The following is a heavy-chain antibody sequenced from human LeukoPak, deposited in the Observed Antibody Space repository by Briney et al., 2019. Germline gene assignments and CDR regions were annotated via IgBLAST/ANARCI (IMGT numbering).Heavy chain of an antibody. D-gene: IGHD3-10*01. J-gene: IGHJ5*02. CDR1: GGSISSYY. Sequence: KTSETLSLTCTVSGGSISSYYWGWIRQPPGKGLEWIGYIYYSGSTNYNPSLKSRVTISVDTSKNQFSLKLSSVTAADTAVYYCARSITMVRAVGWFDPWGQGTLVTVSS. CDR2: IYYSGST. V-gene: IGHV4-59*01. CDR3: ARSITMVRAVGWFDP.